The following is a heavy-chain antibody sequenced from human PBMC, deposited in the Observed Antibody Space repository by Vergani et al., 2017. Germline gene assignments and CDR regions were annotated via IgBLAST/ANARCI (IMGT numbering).Heavy chain of an antibody. J-gene: IGHJ6*03. D-gene: IGHD6-13*01. V-gene: IGHV3-11*01. CDR2: ISSSGSTI. CDR1: GFTFSDYY. Sequence: QVQLVESGGGVVQSGRSLRLSCAASGFTFSDYYMSWIRQAPGKGLEWDSYISSSGSTIYYADSVKGRFTISRDNAKNSLYLQMNSLRAEDTAVYYCARWGLGPEGSSWSYYYYYYYMDVWGKGTTVTVSS. CDR3: ARWGLGPEGSSWSYYYYYYYMDV.